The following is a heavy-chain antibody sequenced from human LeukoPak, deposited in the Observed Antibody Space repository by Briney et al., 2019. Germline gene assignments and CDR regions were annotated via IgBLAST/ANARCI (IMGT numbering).Heavy chain of an antibody. CDR2: IKQGGSEK. D-gene: IGHD6-13*01. V-gene: IGHV3-7*03. J-gene: IGHJ4*02. CDR1: GFTFSSYW. CDR3: SRATYSSSWYSGWAY. Sequence: GGSLRLSCAASGFTFSSYWVSWVRQAPGKGLEWVANIKQGGSEKYYVDSVKGRFTISRDNAKNSLYLQMDSLRAEDTAVYYCSRATYSSSWYSGWAYWGQGTLVTVSS.